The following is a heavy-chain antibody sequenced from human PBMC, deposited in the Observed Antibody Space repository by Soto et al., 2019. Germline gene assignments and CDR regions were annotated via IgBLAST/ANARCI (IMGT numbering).Heavy chain of an antibody. V-gene: IGHV5-51*01. Sequence: GESLKISCKGSGYSFTSYWIGWVRQMPGKGLEWMGIIYPGDSDTRYSPSFQGQVTISADKSISTAYLQWSSLKASDTAMYYCARTSGPGYSSSWYYYYYGMDVWGQGTTVTVSS. CDR2: IYPGDSDT. D-gene: IGHD6-13*01. CDR1: GYSFTSYW. CDR3: ARTSGPGYSSSWYYYYYGMDV. J-gene: IGHJ6*02.